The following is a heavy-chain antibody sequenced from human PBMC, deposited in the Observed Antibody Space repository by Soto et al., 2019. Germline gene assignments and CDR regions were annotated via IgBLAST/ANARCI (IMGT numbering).Heavy chain of an antibody. V-gene: IGHV3-23*01. CDR3: AKGGSSGYYAVTDY. CDR2: ITGSGDST. D-gene: IGHD3-22*01. J-gene: IGHJ4*02. Sequence: EVQLLESGGGLVQPGGSLRLSCAASGFSFSSYAMSWVRQAPGKGLEWVSAITGSGDSTYYADSVKGRFTISRDNSKNTLYLQMNSLRAEDTAVYYCAKGGSSGYYAVTDYWGQGTLVTVSS. CDR1: GFSFSSYA.